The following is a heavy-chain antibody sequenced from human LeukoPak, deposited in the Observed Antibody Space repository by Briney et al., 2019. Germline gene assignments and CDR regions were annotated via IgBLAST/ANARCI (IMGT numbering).Heavy chain of an antibody. D-gene: IGHD3-16*02. Sequence: KASETLSLTCAVSGGSISSGGYSWSWIRQPPGKGLEWIRRIYTSGSTNYNPSLKSRVTMSVDTSKNQFSLKLSSVTAADTAVYYCARGYDYVWGSYRPEVAFDIWGQGTMVTVSS. CDR2: IYTSGST. CDR1: GGSISSGGYS. J-gene: IGHJ3*02. V-gene: IGHV4-61*02. CDR3: ARGYDYVWGSYRPEVAFDI.